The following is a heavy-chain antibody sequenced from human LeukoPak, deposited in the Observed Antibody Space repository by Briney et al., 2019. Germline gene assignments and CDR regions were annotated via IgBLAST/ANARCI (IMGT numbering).Heavy chain of an antibody. V-gene: IGHV1-2*02. Sequence: ASVKVSCKASGYTFTGYYMHWVRQAPGQGIEWMGWINPNSGGTNYAQKFQGRVTMTRDTSISTAYMELSRLRSDDTAVYYCAKTYYYDSSGYPRGGALDYWGQGTLVTVSS. CDR3: AKTYYYDSSGYPRGGALDY. J-gene: IGHJ4*02. CDR2: INPNSGGT. CDR1: GYTFTGYY. D-gene: IGHD3-22*01.